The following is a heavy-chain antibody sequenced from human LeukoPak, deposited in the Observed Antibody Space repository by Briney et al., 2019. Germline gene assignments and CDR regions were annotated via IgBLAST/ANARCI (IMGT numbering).Heavy chain of an antibody. CDR1: GGSISSYY. Sequence: SETLSLTCTVSGGSISSYYWSWIRQPPGKGLEWIGYIYYSGSTNYNPSLKSRVTISVDTSKNQFSLKLSSVTAADTAVYYCARVGSRDYSNYAGWFDPWGQGTLVTVSS. CDR2: IYYSGST. D-gene: IGHD4-11*01. J-gene: IGHJ5*02. V-gene: IGHV4-59*08. CDR3: ARVGSRDYSNYAGWFDP.